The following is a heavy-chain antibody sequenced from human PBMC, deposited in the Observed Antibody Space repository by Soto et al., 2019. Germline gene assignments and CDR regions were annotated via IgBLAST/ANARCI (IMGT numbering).Heavy chain of an antibody. CDR3: AMGGDIVAY. V-gene: IGHV3-7*01. CDR1: GFTFSSYW. J-gene: IGHJ4*02. CDR2: IKQDGSEK. Sequence: EVQLVESGGGLVQPGGSLRLSCAASGFTFSSYWMSWVRQAPGKGLEWVANIKQDGSEKYYVDSVKGRFTISRDNAKKSLYLQMNSLRAEDTAVYCCAMGGDIVAYWGQGTLVTVSS. D-gene: IGHD2-15*01.